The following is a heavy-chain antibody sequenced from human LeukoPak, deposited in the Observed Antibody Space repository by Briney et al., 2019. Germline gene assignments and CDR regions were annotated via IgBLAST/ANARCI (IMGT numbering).Heavy chain of an antibody. J-gene: IGHJ4*02. V-gene: IGHV3-33*01. D-gene: IGHD4-17*01. CDR3: ARPSYGDYESFFVW. Sequence: GGSLRLSCAASGFTFSSYGMHWVRQAPGKGLEWVAVIWYDGSNKYYADSVKGRFTISRDNSKNTLYLQMNSLRAEDTAVYYCARPSYGDYESFFVWWGQGTLVTVSS. CDR2: IWYDGSNK. CDR1: GFTFSSYG.